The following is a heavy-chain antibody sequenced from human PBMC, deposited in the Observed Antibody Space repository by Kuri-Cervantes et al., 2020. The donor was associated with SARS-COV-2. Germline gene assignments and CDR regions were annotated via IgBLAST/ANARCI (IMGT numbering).Heavy chain of an antibody. CDR3: ARGGEPGYYYGMDV. D-gene: IGHD3-16*01. Sequence: GGSLRLSCAASGFTFSSYAMHWVRQAPGKGLEWVAVISYDGSNKYYADSVKGRFTISRDNSKNTLYLQMNSLRAEDTAVYYCARGGEPGYYYGMDVWGQGTTVTVSS. V-gene: IGHV3-30-3*01. CDR2: ISYDGSNK. CDR1: GFTFSSYA. J-gene: IGHJ6*02.